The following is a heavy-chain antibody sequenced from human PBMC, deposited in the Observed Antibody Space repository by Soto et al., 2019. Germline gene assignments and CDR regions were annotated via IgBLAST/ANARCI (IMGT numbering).Heavy chain of an antibody. V-gene: IGHV1-69*06. CDR2: IIPIFGTA. Sequence: ASVKVSCKASGGTFSSYAISWLRQSPGQGLEWMGGIIPIFGTANYAQKFQGRVTITADKSTSTAYMELSSLRSEDTAVYYCASPRDTIFGVVTGFPSYYYYGMDVWGQGTTVTVSS. CDR1: GGTFSSYA. D-gene: IGHD3-3*01. J-gene: IGHJ6*02. CDR3: ASPRDTIFGVVTGFPSYYYYGMDV.